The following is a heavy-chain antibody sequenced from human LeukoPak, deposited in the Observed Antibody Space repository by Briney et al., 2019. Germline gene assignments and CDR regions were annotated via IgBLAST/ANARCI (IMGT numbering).Heavy chain of an antibody. Sequence: SETLSLTCTVSAGAISSSSYYWGWIRQPPGKGLEWIGSIYYSGSTYYNPSLKSRVTISVDTSKNQFSLKLSSVTAADTAVYYCARVDGGYSYGFDYWGQGTLVTVSS. J-gene: IGHJ4*02. CDR3: ARVDGGYSYGFDY. CDR1: AGAISSSSYY. CDR2: IYYSGST. V-gene: IGHV4-39*07. D-gene: IGHD5-18*01.